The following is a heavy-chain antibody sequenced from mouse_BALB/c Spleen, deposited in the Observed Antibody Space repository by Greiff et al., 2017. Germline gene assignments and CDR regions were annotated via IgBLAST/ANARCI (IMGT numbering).Heavy chain of an antibody. V-gene: IGHV3-6*02. D-gene: IGHD4-1*01. CDR2: ISYDGSN. Sequence: EVKLQESGPGLVKPSQSLSLTCSVTGYSFTSGYYWNRIRQFPGNKLEWMGYISYDGSNNYNPSLKNRISITRDTSKNQFFLKLNSVTTEDTAAYYSARGGKTGNFDYWGQGTTLTVSS. CDR1: GYSFTSGYY. J-gene: IGHJ2*01. CDR3: ARGGKTGNFDY.